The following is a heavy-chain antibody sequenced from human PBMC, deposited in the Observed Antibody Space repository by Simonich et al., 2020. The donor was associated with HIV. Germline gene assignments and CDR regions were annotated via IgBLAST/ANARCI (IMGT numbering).Heavy chain of an antibody. CDR3: ASGGSISSVWADDY. Sequence: QVQLVESGGGVVQPGRSLRLSCAASGFTFSSYAMHWVRQAPGKGLEWVAVISYDGSNKYYADSVKGRFTSARDNAKNTLYLQMSSLRAEDTAVYYCASGGSISSVWADDYWGQGTLVTVSS. J-gene: IGHJ4*02. CDR2: ISYDGSNK. CDR1: GFTFSSYA. V-gene: IGHV3-30*07. D-gene: IGHD3-16*01.